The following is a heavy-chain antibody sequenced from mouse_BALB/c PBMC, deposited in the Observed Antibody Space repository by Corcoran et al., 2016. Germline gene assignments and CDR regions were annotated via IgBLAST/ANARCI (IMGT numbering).Heavy chain of an antibody. Sequence: QVQLQQSGAELMKPGASVKISCKATGYTFSSYWIEWVKQRPGHGLEWIGEILPGSGSTNYNEKFKGKATFTADTSSNTAYMQLSSLTSEDSAVYYFARGTYYPPRAMDYWGQGTSVTVSS. CDR2: ILPGSGST. CDR3: ARGTYYPPRAMDY. CDR1: GYTFSSYW. V-gene: IGHV1-9*01. D-gene: IGHD2-10*01. J-gene: IGHJ4*01.